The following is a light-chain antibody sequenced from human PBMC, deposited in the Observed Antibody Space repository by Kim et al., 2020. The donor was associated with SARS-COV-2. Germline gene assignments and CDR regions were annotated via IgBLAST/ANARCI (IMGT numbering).Light chain of an antibody. Sequence: SITISCTGTSNGIGGYDYVSWYQQLPGKAPKLMIYNVTSRPSRVSTRFSGSKSANTASLTISGLQADDEADYYCNAYTSTSAHVIFGGGTQLTVL. V-gene: IGLV2-14*03. CDR2: NVT. J-gene: IGLJ2*01. CDR1: SNGIGGYDY. CDR3: NAYTSTSAHVI.